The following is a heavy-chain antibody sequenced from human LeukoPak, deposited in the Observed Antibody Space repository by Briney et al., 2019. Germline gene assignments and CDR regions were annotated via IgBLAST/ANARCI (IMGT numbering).Heavy chain of an antibody. V-gene: IGHV3-23*01. J-gene: IGHJ4*02. CDR1: GFTFSSHA. Sequence: QPGGSLRLSCAASGFTFSSHAMNWVRQAPGKGLEWVSAVSGSGDTTYYADSVKGRFTISRDNFNNTLFLQMNSLRAEDAALYYCAKEIRPGWFGLWDYWGQGTLVTVSS. D-gene: IGHD3-10*01. CDR2: VSGSGDTT. CDR3: AKEIRPGWFGLWDY.